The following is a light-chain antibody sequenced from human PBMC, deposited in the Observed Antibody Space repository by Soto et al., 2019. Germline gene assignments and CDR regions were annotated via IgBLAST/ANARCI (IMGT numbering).Light chain of an antibody. CDR2: GAS. J-gene: IGKJ1*01. CDR1: QSVSSSY. Sequence: EIVVTQSPGTLSLSPGERTTLSCRASQSVSSSYLAWYQQKPGQAPRLLIYGASSRATGIPDRFSGSGLGTDFTLTISRLEPEDFAVYYCQQRHTFGQGTKVDIK. V-gene: IGKV3-20*01. CDR3: QQRHT.